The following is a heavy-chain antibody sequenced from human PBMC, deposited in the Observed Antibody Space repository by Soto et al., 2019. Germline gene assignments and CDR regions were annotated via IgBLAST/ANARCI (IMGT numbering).Heavy chain of an antibody. Sequence: EVQLVESGGGLVQPGGSLRLSCAASGFTFSSYWMHWVRQGPGKGLVWVSRINSDGSGTTYADSVKGRFTISRDNAKNTLYLQMISLRAEDTALYYCARSERTPTAAFDIWGQGTMVTVSS. J-gene: IGHJ3*02. CDR3: ARSERTPTAAFDI. V-gene: IGHV3-74*01. CDR1: GFTFSSYW. CDR2: INSDGSGT.